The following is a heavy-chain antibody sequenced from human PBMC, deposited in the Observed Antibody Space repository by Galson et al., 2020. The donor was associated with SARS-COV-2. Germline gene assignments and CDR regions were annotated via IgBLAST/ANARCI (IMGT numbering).Heavy chain of an antibody. CDR3: ARGSGYTDYGDIIPGYFGMDV. J-gene: IGHJ6*02. CDR1: GYIFANYW. V-gene: IGHV5-51*01. CDR2: IYPSDSDT. Sequence: GESLKISCKASGYIFANYWIGWVRQMPGKGLEWMGVIYPSDSDTRYSPSFQGQVTMSADKSISTAYLQWSSLKASDTAMYYCARGSGYTDYGDIIPGYFGMDVWGQGTTVIVSS. D-gene: IGHD2-2*02.